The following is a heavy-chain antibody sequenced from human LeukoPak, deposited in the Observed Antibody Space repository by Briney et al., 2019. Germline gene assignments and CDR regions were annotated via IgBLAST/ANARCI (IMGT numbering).Heavy chain of an antibody. D-gene: IGHD4-17*01. CDR3: ATGQTTPVLVDTLHF. CDR2: FDPDEAET. CDR1: GYTVTELS. J-gene: IGHJ4*02. Sequence: ASVKVSCKVSGYTVTELSIHWVRQAPGKGLEWMGGFDPDEAETVFAGKFQGRVTMAEDTSTNTAYMELTSPRSEDTAVYYCATGQTTPVLVDTLHFWGQGTLVTVSS. V-gene: IGHV1-24*01.